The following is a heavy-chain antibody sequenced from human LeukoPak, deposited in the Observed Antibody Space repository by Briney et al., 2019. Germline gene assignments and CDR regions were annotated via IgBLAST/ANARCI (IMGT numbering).Heavy chain of an antibody. V-gene: IGHV1-46*01. CDR1: GGTFSSYA. CDR3: AYSSGYQDAGLDY. Sequence: ASVKVSCKASGGTFSSYAISWVRQAPGQGLEWMGIINPSGGSTSYAQKFQGRVTMTRDTSTSTVYMELSSLRSEDTAVYYCAYSSGYQDAGLDYWGQGTLVTVSS. CDR2: INPSGGST. J-gene: IGHJ4*02. D-gene: IGHD3-22*01.